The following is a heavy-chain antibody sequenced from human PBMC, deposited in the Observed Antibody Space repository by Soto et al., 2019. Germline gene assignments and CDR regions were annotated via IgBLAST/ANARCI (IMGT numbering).Heavy chain of an antibody. V-gene: IGHV1-2*02. CDR2: INPNSGGT. CDR3: ARAYDFWSGYLGN. Sequence: ASVKVSCKASGYTFTGYYMHWVRQAPGQGLEWMGWINPNSGGTNYAQKFQGRVTMTRDTSISTAYMELSRLRSDDTAVYYCARAYDFWSGYLGNWGQGTLVTVSS. D-gene: IGHD3-3*01. CDR1: GYTFTGYY. J-gene: IGHJ4*02.